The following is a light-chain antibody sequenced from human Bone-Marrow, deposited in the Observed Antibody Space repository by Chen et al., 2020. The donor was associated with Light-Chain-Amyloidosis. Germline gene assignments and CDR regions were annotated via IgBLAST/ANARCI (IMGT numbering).Light chain of an antibody. J-gene: IGKJ1*01. Sequence: IVLTQSPGTLSLSPGERATLSCRASQTVTPSYLAWYQQKPGQAPRLLIYDASSRATGIPDRFSGSGSGTDFTLTISRLEPEDFAVYYYQQYGSSPKTFGQGTKVEIK. CDR1: QTVTPSY. V-gene: IGKV3-20*01. CDR3: QQYGSSPKT. CDR2: DAS.